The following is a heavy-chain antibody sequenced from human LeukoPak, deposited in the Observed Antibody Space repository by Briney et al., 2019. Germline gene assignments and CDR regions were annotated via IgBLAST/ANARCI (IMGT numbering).Heavy chain of an antibody. CDR1: GYTFTSYY. CDR3: ARDASIAAGGDYFYQYYYMDV. V-gene: IGHV1-46*01. CDR2: INPSGGRT. Sequence: GASVKVSCKASGYTFTSYYMHWVRQATGQGLEWMGIINPSGGRTTYAQKFQGRVTMTRDKSMSTVYMELSRLRFEDTAVYYCARDASIAAGGDYFYQYYYMDVWGKGTTVTVSS. D-gene: IGHD6-13*01. J-gene: IGHJ6*03.